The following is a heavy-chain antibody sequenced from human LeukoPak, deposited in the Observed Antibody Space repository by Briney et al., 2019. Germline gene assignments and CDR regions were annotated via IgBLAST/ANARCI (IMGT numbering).Heavy chain of an antibody. CDR3: ALIRPYYYGSGSYYKERNYYFDY. J-gene: IGHJ4*02. D-gene: IGHD3-10*01. V-gene: IGHV4-34*01. CDR1: GGSFSGYY. CDR2: INHSGST. Sequence: SETLSLTCAVYGGSFSGYYWSWIRQPPGKGLEWIGEINHSGSTNYNPSLKSRVTISVDTSKNQFSLKLSSVTAADTAVYYCALIRPYYYGSGSYYKERNYYFDYWGQGTLVTVSS.